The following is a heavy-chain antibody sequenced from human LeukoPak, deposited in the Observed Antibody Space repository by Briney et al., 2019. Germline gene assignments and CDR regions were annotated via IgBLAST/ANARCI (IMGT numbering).Heavy chain of an antibody. CDR3: VRTLWDYYYYYYMDV. V-gene: IGHV4-39*07. D-gene: IGHD2/OR15-2a*01. CDR1: GLSIRSSSYY. J-gene: IGHJ6*03. Sequence: SETLSLTCTVSGLSIRSSSYYWVWIRQPPGKGLEWIGNIYASGTTYYNASLKSRVTISVDTSKNQFSLKLSSVTAADTAVYYCVRTLWDYYYYYYMDVWGKGTTVTVSS. CDR2: IYASGTT.